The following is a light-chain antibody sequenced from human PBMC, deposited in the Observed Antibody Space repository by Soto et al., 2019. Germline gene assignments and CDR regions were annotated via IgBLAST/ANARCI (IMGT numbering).Light chain of an antibody. CDR1: SSNIGSNT. V-gene: IGLV1-44*01. CDR3: AAWDDSLNGVV. J-gene: IGLJ2*01. CDR2: SNN. Sequence: QPVLTQPPSASGTPGQRVTISCSGSSSNIGSNTVNWYQQLPGTAPKLLIYSNNQRPSGVPDRFSGSMSGTSASLAISGLQSEDEADYYCAAWDDSLNGVVFGGGTQLTVL.